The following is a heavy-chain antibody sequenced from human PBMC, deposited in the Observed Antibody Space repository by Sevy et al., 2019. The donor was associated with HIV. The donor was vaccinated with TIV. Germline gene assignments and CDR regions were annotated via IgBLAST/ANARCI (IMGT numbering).Heavy chain of an antibody. V-gene: IGHV1-46*03. CDR2: INPSAGST. D-gene: IGHD2-21*01. CDR3: NRGDSGGDCSPHWFDP. Sequence: ASVKVSCKASGYTFTNYHMHWVRQAPGQGLEWMGIINPSAGSTRYAQKFQGRVTMTRDTYTSTVYMELSSLRAEDPAVDFCNRGDSGGDCSPHWFDPWGQGSLVTVSS. J-gene: IGHJ5*02. CDR1: GYTFTNYH.